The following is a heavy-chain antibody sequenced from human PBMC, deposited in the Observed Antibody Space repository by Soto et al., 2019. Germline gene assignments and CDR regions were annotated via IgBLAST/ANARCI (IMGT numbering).Heavy chain of an antibody. Sequence: PGGSLRLSCEASGFRFEDVAMHWVRQAPGKGLEWVSGISWTSGYIGYADSVKGRFTISRDNAKKSLYLQMNSLKPEDTALYYCAKDPYYYDGSAADFWGQGTLVTVSS. CDR1: GFRFEDVA. J-gene: IGHJ4*02. CDR2: ISWTSGYI. CDR3: AKDPYYYDGSAADF. V-gene: IGHV3-9*01. D-gene: IGHD3-22*01.